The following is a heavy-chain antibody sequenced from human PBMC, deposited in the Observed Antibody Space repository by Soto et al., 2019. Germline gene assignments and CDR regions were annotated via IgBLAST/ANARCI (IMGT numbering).Heavy chain of an antibody. D-gene: IGHD1-1*01. CDR2: INSDGSST. Sequence: VQLVESGGGLVQPGGSLRLSCAASGFTFSRYWMHWVRQAPGKGLVWVSRINSDGSSTNYADSVKGRFTISRDNAENTLYVQMNSMRAEDTAVYYCARAPVYWNDRQAIDYWGQGTLVTVSS. CDR3: ARAPVYWNDRQAIDY. J-gene: IGHJ4*02. V-gene: IGHV3-74*02. CDR1: GFTFSRYW.